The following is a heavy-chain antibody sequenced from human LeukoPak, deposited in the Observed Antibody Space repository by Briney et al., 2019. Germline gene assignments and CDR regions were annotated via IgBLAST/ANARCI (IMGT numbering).Heavy chain of an antibody. CDR2: LYSGGST. Sequence: GGSLRPSCAASGFTVTNNYMTWVRQAPGKGLEWVSVLYSGGSTYYAESVKGRFTVFRDDSKNTLYLQMNSLRAEDTAVYYCTKKSRTNPTQHCSPFRCPHNYYYMGVWGKGTTVTVSS. CDR1: GFTVTNNY. J-gene: IGHJ6*03. CDR3: TKKSRTNPTQHCSPFRCPHNYYYMGV. D-gene: IGHD2-15*01. V-gene: IGHV3-53*01.